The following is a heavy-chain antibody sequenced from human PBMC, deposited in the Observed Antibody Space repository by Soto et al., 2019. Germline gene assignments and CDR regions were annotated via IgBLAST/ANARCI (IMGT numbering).Heavy chain of an antibody. CDR1: GGSFSGYY. D-gene: IGHD6-13*01. V-gene: IGHV4-34*01. CDR3: ARVWYSSSWTLFDY. Sequence: QVQLQQWGAGLLKPSETLSLTCAVYGGSFSGYYWSWIRQPPGKGLEWIGEINHSGSTNYNPSLKSRVTISVDTSKNQFSLKLSSVTAADTAVYYCARVWYSSSWTLFDYWGQGTLVTVSS. CDR2: INHSGST. J-gene: IGHJ4*02.